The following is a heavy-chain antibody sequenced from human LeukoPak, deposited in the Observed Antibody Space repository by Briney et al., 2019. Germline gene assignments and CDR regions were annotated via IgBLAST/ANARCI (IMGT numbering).Heavy chain of an antibody. J-gene: IGHJ5*02. D-gene: IGHD2-2*01. CDR1: GYTFTSYD. CDR2: MNPNSDNT. V-gene: IGHV1-8*01. CDR3: ARGGPYCSSTSCYNWFDP. Sequence: ASVKVSCKASGYTFTSYDINWVRQATGQGLEWMGWMNPNSDNTGYAQKFQGRVTMTRNTSISTAYMELSSLRSEDTAVYYCARGGPYCSSTSCYNWFDPWGQGTLVTVSS.